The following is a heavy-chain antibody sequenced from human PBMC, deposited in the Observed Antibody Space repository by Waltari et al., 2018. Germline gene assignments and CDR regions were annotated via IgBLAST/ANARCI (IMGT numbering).Heavy chain of an antibody. V-gene: IGHV3-13*01. D-gene: IGHD6-19*01. J-gene: IGHJ4*02. CDR3: ARAVGIAVAGRYYFDY. CDR2: ISIGGGT. Sequence: EQLVESGGGLVQPGASLRLSCAASEFTFSSYDMHWVRQAPGKGLEWVSGISIGGGTYYPGSVKGRFTISRDNAKNSLYLQMNGLGAEDTAVYYCARAVGIAVAGRYYFDYWGQGVLVTVSS. CDR1: EFTFSSYD.